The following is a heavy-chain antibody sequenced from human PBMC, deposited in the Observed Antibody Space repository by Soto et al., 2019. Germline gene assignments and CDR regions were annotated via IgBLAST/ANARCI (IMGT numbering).Heavy chain of an antibody. CDR3: ARGQYYYDSSGDN. CDR1: GYTFTSYY. Sequence: QAQLVQSGAEVKMPGASVRVSCKASGYTFTSYYIHWVRQAPGQGLEWMGIINPSGGSTNYAQNFQGRVTLTRDTSTSTVYMELSSLRSEDTAVYYCARGQYYYDSSGDNWGQGTLITVSS. D-gene: IGHD3-22*01. V-gene: IGHV1-46*01. CDR2: INPSGGST. J-gene: IGHJ4*02.